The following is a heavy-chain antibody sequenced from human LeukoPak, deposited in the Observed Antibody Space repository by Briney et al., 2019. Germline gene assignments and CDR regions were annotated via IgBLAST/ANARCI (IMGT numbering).Heavy chain of an antibody. V-gene: IGHV3-48*02. D-gene: IGHD1-26*01. Sequence: GGSLRLSCAASGFTFSSYAMSWVRQAPGMGLALVSYIRSSSSTIYHADSVKGRFTISRDNAKNSLYLQMNSLRDEDTAVYYCARDRVVGATHYFDYWGQGTLVTVSS. CDR2: IRSSSSTI. CDR3: ARDRVVGATHYFDY. J-gene: IGHJ4*02. CDR1: GFTFSSYA.